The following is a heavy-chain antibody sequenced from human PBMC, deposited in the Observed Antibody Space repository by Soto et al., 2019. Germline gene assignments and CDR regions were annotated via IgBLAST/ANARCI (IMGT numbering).Heavy chain of an antibody. CDR1: GGTFSSYT. D-gene: IGHD3-10*01. CDR3: ARGRYYGSGSYLLFDY. Sequence: QVQLVQSGAEVKKPGSSVKVSCKASGGTFSSYTISWVRQAPGQGLEWMGRIIPILGIANYAQKFQGRVTITADKSTSTAYMELSSLRSDDTAVYYCARGRYYGSGSYLLFDYWGQGTLVTVSS. J-gene: IGHJ4*02. CDR2: IIPILGIA. V-gene: IGHV1-69*02.